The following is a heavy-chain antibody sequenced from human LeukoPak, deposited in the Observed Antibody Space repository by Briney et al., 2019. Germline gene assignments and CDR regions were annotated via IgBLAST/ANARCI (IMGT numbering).Heavy chain of an antibody. J-gene: IGHJ3*02. D-gene: IGHD2-2*01. Sequence: GASVKVSCKASGYTFTSYGISWVRQAPGQGLEWMGWISAYNGNTNYAQKLQGRVAMTTDTSTSTAYMELRSLRSDDTAVYYCARDIVVVPAAIRLGNDAFDIWGQGTMVTVSS. V-gene: IGHV1-18*01. CDR3: ARDIVVVPAAIRLGNDAFDI. CDR1: GYTFTSYG. CDR2: ISAYNGNT.